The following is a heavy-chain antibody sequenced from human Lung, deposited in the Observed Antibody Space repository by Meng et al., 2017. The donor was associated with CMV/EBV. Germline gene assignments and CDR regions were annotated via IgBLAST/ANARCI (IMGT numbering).Heavy chain of an antibody. CDR2: INPYSGDP. CDR3: ARDPSASVWSGYHEY. D-gene: IGHD3-3*01. V-gene: IGHV1-2*02. Sequence: ASXXVSCKASGYSFTDYYIHWVRLAPGQGLEGMGRINPYSGDPHFAQNLQGRVTMTRDTSISTAYMELTSLKSDDTAIYYCARDPSASVWSGYHEYWGNGALVTVSS. J-gene: IGHJ4*01. CDR1: GYSFTDYY.